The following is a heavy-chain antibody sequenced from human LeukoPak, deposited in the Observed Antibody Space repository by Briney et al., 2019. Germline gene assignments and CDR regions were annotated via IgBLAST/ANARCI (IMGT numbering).Heavy chain of an antibody. CDR3: AKETHVDTAMDY. Sequence: ASVKVSCKASGYTFTGYYMHWVRQAPGRGLEWMGWINPNSGGTNYAQKFQGRVTMTRDTSISTAYMELSRLRSDDTAVYYCAKETHVDTAMDYWGQGTLVTVSS. D-gene: IGHD5-18*01. J-gene: IGHJ4*02. V-gene: IGHV1-2*02. CDR2: INPNSGGT. CDR1: GYTFTGYY.